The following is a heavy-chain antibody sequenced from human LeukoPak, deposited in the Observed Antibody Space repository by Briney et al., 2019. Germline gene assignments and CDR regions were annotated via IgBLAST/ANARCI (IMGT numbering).Heavy chain of an antibody. CDR1: GFTFSDYG. D-gene: IGHD6-19*01. Sequence: PGRSLRLSCAASGFTFSDYGMHWVRQAPGKGLEWVAVISYDGTNKYYVDSVKGRFTISRDNSKNTLYLQMNSLRAEDTAVYYCAKDQGTWLGRDTDFDYWGQGTLVTVSS. J-gene: IGHJ4*02. V-gene: IGHV3-30*18. CDR2: ISYDGTNK. CDR3: AKDQGTWLGRDTDFDY.